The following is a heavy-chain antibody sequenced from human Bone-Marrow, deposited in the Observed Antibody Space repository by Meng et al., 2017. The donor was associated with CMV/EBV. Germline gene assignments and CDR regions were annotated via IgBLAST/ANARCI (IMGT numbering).Heavy chain of an antibody. D-gene: IGHD1-26*01. CDR1: GYSFTNYW. CDR3: ARHRVVGGTYFAMDV. CDR2: IYPGDSDT. J-gene: IGHJ6*02. Sequence: GGSLRLSCKGSGYSFTNYWIGWVRQMPGTGLEWMGIIYPGDSDTRYSPSFQGQVTISADESISTAYLQWRSLKASDTAIYYCARHRVVGGTYFAMDVWGQGTTVTVSS. V-gene: IGHV5-51*01.